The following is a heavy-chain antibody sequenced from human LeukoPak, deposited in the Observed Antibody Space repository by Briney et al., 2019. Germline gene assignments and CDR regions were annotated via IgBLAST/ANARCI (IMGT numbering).Heavy chain of an antibody. CDR1: GGTFSSYA. CDR2: IIPILGTA. V-gene: IGHV1-69*05. D-gene: IGHD2-21*01. CDR3: ARDSAVMSRYYFDY. J-gene: IGHJ4*02. Sequence: GASVKVSCKASGGTFSSYAISWVRQAPGQGLEWMGGIIPILGTANYAQKFQGRVTITTDESTSTAYMELSSLRSEDTAVYYCARDSAVMSRYYFDYWGQGTLVTVSS.